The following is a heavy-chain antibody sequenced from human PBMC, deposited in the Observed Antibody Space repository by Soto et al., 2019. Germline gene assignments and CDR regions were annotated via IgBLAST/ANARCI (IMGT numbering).Heavy chain of an antibody. J-gene: IGHJ4*02. CDR1: GYTFTGYY. CDR2: INPNSGGT. CDR3: SRDVGEGATAFVY. Sequence: ASVKVSCKASGYTFTGYYMHWVRQAPGQGLEWMGWINPNSGGTNYAQKFQGWVTMTRDTSISTAYMELSRLRSDDTAVYYCSRDVGEGATAFVYWCPGILVTLSS. D-gene: IGHD1-26*01. V-gene: IGHV1-2*04.